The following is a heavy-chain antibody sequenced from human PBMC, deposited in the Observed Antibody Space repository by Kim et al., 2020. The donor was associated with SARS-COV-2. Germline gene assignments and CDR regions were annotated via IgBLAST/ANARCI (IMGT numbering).Heavy chain of an antibody. Sequence: SETLSLTCAVYGGSFSGYYRSWIRQPPGKGLEWIGEINHSGSTNYNPSLKSRVPISVDTSKNQFSLKLSSVTAADTAVYYCARGLVTITMIVVLILMYQYYXXYWGQGXLVTVSS. CDR3: ARGLVTITMIVVLILMYQYYXXY. CDR1: GGSFSGYY. D-gene: IGHD3-22*01. V-gene: IGHV4-34*01. J-gene: IGHJ4*02. CDR2: INHSGST.